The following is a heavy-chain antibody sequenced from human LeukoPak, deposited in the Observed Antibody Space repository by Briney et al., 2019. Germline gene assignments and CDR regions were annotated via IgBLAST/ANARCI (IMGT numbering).Heavy chain of an antibody. V-gene: IGHV4-30-2*01. J-gene: IGHJ4*02. CDR2: IYHSGST. Sequence: PSETLSLTCAVSGGSISSGDYSWSWIRQPPGKGLEWIGYIYHSGSTYYNPSLKSRVTISVDRSQNQFSLKLSSVTAADTAVYYCARVRSDYFDYWGQGTLVTVSS. CDR1: GGSISSGDYS. D-gene: IGHD6-6*01. CDR3: ARVRSDYFDY.